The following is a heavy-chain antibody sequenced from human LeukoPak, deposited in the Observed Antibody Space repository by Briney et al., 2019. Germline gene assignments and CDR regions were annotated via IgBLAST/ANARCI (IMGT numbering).Heavy chain of an antibody. D-gene: IGHD3-3*01. Sequence: PGGSLRLSCATSGFSFSSCAMNWVRQAPGKGLEWVSSISSSGTFIYYADSVKGRFTISRDNSKNTLYLQMNSLRAEDTAVYYCAKDSVTIFGVVVFDYWGQGTLVTVSS. CDR2: ISSSGTFI. V-gene: IGHV3-21*04. CDR3: AKDSVTIFGVVVFDY. CDR1: GFSFSSCA. J-gene: IGHJ4*02.